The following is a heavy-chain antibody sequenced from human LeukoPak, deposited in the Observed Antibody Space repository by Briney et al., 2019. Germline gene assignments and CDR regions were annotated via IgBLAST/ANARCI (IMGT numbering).Heavy chain of an antibody. D-gene: IGHD2-15*01. J-gene: IGHJ4*02. CDR2: INPNSGGT. CDR3: ARLQLGYCSGGSCSDY. V-gene: IGHV1-2*06. Sequence: ASVKVSCKASGYTFTGYYMHWVRQAPGQGLEWMGRINPNSGGTNYAQKFQGRVTMNRDTSISTVYMELSRLRSDDTAVYYCARLQLGYCSGGSCSDYWGQGTLVTVSS. CDR1: GYTFTGYY.